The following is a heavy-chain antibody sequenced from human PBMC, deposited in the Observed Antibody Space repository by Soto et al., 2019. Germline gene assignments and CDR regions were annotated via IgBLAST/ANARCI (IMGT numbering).Heavy chain of an antibody. Sequence: GGSLRLSCAASKFTFDDYAMHWVRQAPGKGLEWVSGISWNSDSIGYADSVKGRFTISRDNAKNFLYLQMSSLRAEDTAFYYCAKGPSSNWYGRGVDYWGQGTLVTVSS. CDR2: ISWNSDSI. CDR3: AKGPSSNWYGRGVDY. D-gene: IGHD6-13*01. J-gene: IGHJ4*02. V-gene: IGHV3-9*01. CDR1: KFTFDDYA.